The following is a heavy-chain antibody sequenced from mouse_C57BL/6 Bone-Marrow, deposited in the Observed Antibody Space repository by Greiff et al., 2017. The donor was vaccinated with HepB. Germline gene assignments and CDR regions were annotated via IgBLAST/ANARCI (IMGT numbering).Heavy chain of an antibody. Sequence: QVQLQQSGAELARPGASVKLSCKASGYTFTSYGISWVKQRPGQGLEWIGDIYPGSGSTNYNEKFKSKATLTVDTSSSTAYMQLSSLTSEDSAVYYCACGRGYYVEDYWGQGTTLTVSS. CDR3: ACGRGYYVEDY. CDR1: GYTFTSYG. V-gene: IGHV1-55*01. D-gene: IGHD2-3*01. CDR2: IYPGSGST. J-gene: IGHJ2*01.